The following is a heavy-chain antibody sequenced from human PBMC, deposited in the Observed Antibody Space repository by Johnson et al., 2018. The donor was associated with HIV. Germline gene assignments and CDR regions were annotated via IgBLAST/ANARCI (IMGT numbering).Heavy chain of an antibody. CDR1: GFTFSSYA. CDR3: ARGGYYYDNSGYLWI. Sequence: VQLVESGGNLVKPGGSLRLSCAASGFTFSSYAMTWFRQAPGKGLEWVSAISATDNSTYYAESVRGRFTISRDNSKNTLYLQMNNLRAEDTAVYCCARGGYYYDNSGYLWIWGQGTMVTVSS. CDR2: ISATDNST. J-gene: IGHJ3*02. V-gene: IGHV3-23*04. D-gene: IGHD3-22*01.